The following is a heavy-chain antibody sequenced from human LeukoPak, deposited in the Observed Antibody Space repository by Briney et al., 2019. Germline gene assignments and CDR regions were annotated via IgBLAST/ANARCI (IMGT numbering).Heavy chain of an antibody. D-gene: IGHD3-9*01. J-gene: IGHJ4*02. CDR1: GGSISSGDYY. Sequence: PSETLSLTCTVSGGSISSGDYYWSWIRQPPGKGLEWIGYIYYSGSTYYNPSLKSRVTISVDTSKNQFSLKLSSVTAADTAVYYCASAQFDWLPSPFFDYWGQGTLVTVSS. CDR2: IYYSGST. V-gene: IGHV4-30-4*01. CDR3: ASAQFDWLPSPFFDY.